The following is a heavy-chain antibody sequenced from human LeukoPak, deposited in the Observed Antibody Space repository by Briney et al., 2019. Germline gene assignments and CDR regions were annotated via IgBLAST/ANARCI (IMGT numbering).Heavy chain of an antibody. J-gene: IGHJ4*02. CDR2: IYSGGST. D-gene: IGHD1-26*01. Sequence: GGSLRLSCAASGFTVSSNYMGWVRQAPGKGLEWVSVIYSGGSTYYADSVKGRFTISRDNSKNTLYLEMDSLRPEDTAIYYCTRDGIVGARSFDSWGWGILVTVSS. V-gene: IGHV3-66*01. CDR1: GFTVSSNY. CDR3: TRDGIVGARSFDS.